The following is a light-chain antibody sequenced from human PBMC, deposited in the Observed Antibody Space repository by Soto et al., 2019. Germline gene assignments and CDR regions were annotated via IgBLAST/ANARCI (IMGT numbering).Light chain of an antibody. CDR2: RAS. CDR1: QSVSSIY. CDR3: QQYGGLPPYT. V-gene: IGKV3-20*01. Sequence: EIVLTQSPGTLSLSPGERATLSCRASQSVSSIYLAWYQQKPGQAPRLLIYRASSRATGIPDRFSGSGSGTDFTLTISRREPEDFAVYYCQQYGGLPPYTFGQGTKLEI. J-gene: IGKJ2*01.